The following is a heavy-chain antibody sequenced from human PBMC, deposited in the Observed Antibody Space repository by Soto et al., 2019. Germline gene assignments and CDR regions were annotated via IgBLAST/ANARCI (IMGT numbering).Heavy chain of an antibody. CDR1: GFSFGTYG. J-gene: IGHJ4*02. D-gene: IGHD2-2*01. CDR3: ARGAKSPLWEPPAMVRFDY. CDR2: IWYDGSNE. V-gene: IGHV3-33*01. Sequence: QVQLVESGGGVVQPGRSLRLSCTASGFSFGTYGMHWVRQAPGKGLEWVAVIWYDGSNEYYADSVKGRFTMSRDNSKNTLYPQMNSLRAEDTALYYCARGAKSPLWEPPAMVRFDYWGQGSLVTVSS.